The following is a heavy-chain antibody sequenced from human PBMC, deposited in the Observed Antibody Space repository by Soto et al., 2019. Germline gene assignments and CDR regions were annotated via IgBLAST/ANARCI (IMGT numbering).Heavy chain of an antibody. V-gene: IGHV5-51*01. CDR3: TSRRGVGATDAFDV. CDR2: IYPGDSDI. CDR1: GYTFANYY. D-gene: IGHD3-10*01. Sequence: PGESLKISCKGSGYTFANYYIAWVRQMPGKGLEWMGVIYPGDSDIKYSPSFQGQVTMSLDKSTTTVFLQWSSLKASDTAIYYCTSRRGVGATDAFDVWGQGSMVTVSS. J-gene: IGHJ3*01.